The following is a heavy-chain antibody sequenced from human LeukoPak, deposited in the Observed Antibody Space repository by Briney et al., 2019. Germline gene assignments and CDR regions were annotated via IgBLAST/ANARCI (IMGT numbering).Heavy chain of an antibody. CDR2: IYSGGST. CDR1: GFTVSSNY. D-gene: IGHD5-18*01. V-gene: IGHV3-53*01. J-gene: IGHJ4*02. CDR3: ARDRGDSNGYVNY. Sequence: PGGSLRLSCAASGFTVSSNYMSWVRQGPGKGLEWVSVIYSGGSTYYADSVMGRFTISRDNSKNTLYLQMNSLRAEDSAVYYCARDRGDSNGYVNYWGQGALVTVSS.